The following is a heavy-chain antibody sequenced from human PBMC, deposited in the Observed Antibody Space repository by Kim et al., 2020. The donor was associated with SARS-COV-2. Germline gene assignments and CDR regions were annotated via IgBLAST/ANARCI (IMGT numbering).Heavy chain of an antibody. CDR1: GFSSGFTFSGSW. CDR2: VKNKPAGGTA. J-gene: IGHJ6*02. V-gene: IGHV3-15*01. CDR3: TTDQKHV. Sequence: GGSLRLSCTPSGFSSGFTFSGSWMTWVRQAPGKGLEWVGRVKNKPAGGTADYGASVKGRFTIPRDDSRETLYMQMDSLEVDDTAVYYCTTDQKHVWGLGT.